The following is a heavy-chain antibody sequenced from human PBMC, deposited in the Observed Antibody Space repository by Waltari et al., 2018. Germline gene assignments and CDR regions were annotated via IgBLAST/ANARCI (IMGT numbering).Heavy chain of an antibody. J-gene: IGHJ3*02. CDR1: GYTFTGYY. CDR3: AYSGSYYVAFDI. D-gene: IGHD1-26*01. Sequence: QVQLVQSGAEVKKPGASVKVSCKASGYTFTGYYLPWVRKAPGQGLEWMGRINPNSGGTNYAQKFQGRVTMTRDTSISTAYMELSRLRSDDTAVYYCAYSGSYYVAFDIWGQGTMVTVSS. V-gene: IGHV1-2*06. CDR2: INPNSGGT.